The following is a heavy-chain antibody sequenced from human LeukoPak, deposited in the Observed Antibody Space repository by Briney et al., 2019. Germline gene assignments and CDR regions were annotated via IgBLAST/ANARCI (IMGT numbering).Heavy chain of an antibody. CDR1: GFTFNSYA. CDR2: ISYDGSNK. J-gene: IGHJ4*02. D-gene: IGHD3-22*01. Sequence: GESLRLSCAASGFTFNSYAMHWVRQAPGRGLEWVTVISYDGSNKYYADSVKGRFTISRDNSKNTLYLQMNSLRADDTAVYYCARDGRNYYDRSGYYSALAYWGQGTLVTVSS. CDR3: ARDGRNYYDRSGYYSALAY. V-gene: IGHV3-30-3*01.